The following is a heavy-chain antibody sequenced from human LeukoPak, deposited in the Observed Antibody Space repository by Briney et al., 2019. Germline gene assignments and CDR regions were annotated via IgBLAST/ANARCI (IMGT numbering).Heavy chain of an antibody. D-gene: IGHD3-22*01. J-gene: IGHJ4*02. V-gene: IGHV3-48*03. Sequence: PGGSLRLSCAASGFTFSSYEINWVRQAPGKGLEWASYISSSGSTMYYADSVEGRFTISRDNAKNSLYLQMNSLRAEDTAVYYCARGGYYYDSSAYVSLDFWGQGTLVTVSS. CDR2: ISSSGSTM. CDR1: GFTFSSYE. CDR3: ARGGYYYDSSAYVSLDF.